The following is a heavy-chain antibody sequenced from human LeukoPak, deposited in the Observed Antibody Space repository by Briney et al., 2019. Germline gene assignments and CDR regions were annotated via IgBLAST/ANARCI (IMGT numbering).Heavy chain of an antibody. D-gene: IGHD3-22*01. CDR1: GFTFNTYA. CDR3: AKTYYYDSSGYSHYLAYDY. Sequence: PGGSLRLSCAASGFTFNTYAMSWVRQAPGTGLEWVSTISGSGAFTKYADSVTGRFTISRDNSKNTLYLQLNSLRAEDTATYYCAKTYYYDSSGYSHYLAYDYWGRGTLVTVSS. V-gene: IGHV3-23*01. CDR2: ISGSGAFT. J-gene: IGHJ4*02.